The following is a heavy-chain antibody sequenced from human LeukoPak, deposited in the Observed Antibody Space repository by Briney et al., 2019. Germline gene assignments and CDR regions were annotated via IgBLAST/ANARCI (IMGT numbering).Heavy chain of an antibody. CDR2: INPNSGGT. D-gene: IGHD2-2*01. V-gene: IGHV1-2*02. CDR3: ARDFYCSSTSCSH. CDR1: GYTFTSYG. J-gene: IGHJ4*02. Sequence: ASVKVSCKASGYTFTSYGISWVRQAPGQGLEWMGWINPNSGGTNYAQKFQGRVTMTRDTSISTAYMELSRLRSDDTAVYYCARDFYCSSTSCSHWGQGTLVTVSS.